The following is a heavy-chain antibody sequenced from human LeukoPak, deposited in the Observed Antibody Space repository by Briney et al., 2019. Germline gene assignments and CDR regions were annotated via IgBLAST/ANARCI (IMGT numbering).Heavy chain of an antibody. Sequence: ASVKVSCKASGYTFTSYAMNWVRQAPGQGLEWMGWINTNTGNPTYAQGFTGRFVFSLDTSVSTAYLQISSLKAEDTAVYYCARNFRCSGGSCYPQELDYWGQGTLVTVSS. J-gene: IGHJ4*02. V-gene: IGHV7-4-1*02. CDR2: INTNTGNP. CDR1: GYTFTSYA. D-gene: IGHD2-15*01. CDR3: ARNFRCSGGSCYPQELDY.